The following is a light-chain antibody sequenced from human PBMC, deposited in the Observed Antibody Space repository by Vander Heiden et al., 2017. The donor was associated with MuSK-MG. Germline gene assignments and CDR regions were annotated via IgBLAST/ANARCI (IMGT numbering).Light chain of an antibody. CDR2: RDD. V-gene: IGLV1-44*01. CDR3: AAWDNRLTGGL. CDR1: SSNLGRNT. Sequence: QSVLTQPPSASGTPGQRVTISCSGSSSNLGRNTVSWYQQLPGTAPKLLVLRDDQRPSGVPDRFSGSKSGTSGSLDISDLQSGDEGDYCCAAWDNRLTGGLLGGGTKVTVL. J-gene: IGLJ3*02.